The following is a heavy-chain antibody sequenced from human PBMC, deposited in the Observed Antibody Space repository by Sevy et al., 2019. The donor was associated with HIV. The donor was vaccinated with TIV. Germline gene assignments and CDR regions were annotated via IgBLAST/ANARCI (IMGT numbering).Heavy chain of an antibody. CDR1: GFTCSDYY. D-gene: IGHD2-2*01. V-gene: IGHV3-11*04. CDR2: ISSSGSTI. CDR3: ATIYCSSPSCRSNTHYYYYYMDV. Sequence: GGSLRLSCAASGFTCSDYYMSWIRQAPGKGLEWVSYISSSGSTIYYADSVKGRFTISRDNAKNSLYLQMNSLRAEYTAVYYCATIYCSSPSCRSNTHYYYYYMDVWGKGTTVTVSS. J-gene: IGHJ6*03.